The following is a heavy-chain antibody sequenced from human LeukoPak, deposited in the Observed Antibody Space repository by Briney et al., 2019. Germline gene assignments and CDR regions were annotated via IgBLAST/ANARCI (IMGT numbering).Heavy chain of an antibody. Sequence: SETLSLTCTVSGGSISSSSYYWGWIRQPPGKGLEWIGSIYYSGSTYYNPSLKSRVTISVDTSKNQFSLKLSSVTAADTAVYYCARSYGSGSYSPWGQGTLVTVSS. V-gene: IGHV4-39*07. D-gene: IGHD3-10*01. CDR3: ARSYGSGSYSP. CDR2: IYYSGST. CDR1: GGSISSSSYY. J-gene: IGHJ5*02.